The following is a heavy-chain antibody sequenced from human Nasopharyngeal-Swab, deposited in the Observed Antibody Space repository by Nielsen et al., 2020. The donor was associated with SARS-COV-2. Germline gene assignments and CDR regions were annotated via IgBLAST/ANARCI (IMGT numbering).Heavy chain of an antibody. CDR3: SRPYYYYMDV. CDR1: GGSISSGGYS. Sequence: SETLSLTCAVSGGSISSGGYSWSWIRQPPGKGLEWIGYIYHTGGTNYNPSLMSRVTLSVDKSKNHFSLSLSSVTAADTAVYYCSRPYYYYMDVWGKGTTVTVSS. CDR2: IYHTGGT. V-gene: IGHV4-30-2*01. J-gene: IGHJ6*03.